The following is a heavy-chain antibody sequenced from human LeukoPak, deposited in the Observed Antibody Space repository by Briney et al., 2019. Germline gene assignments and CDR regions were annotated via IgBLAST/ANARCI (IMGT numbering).Heavy chain of an antibody. D-gene: IGHD3-3*01. CDR3: ATLGVKYYDPWSGYANWFGP. V-gene: IGHV3-23*01. CDR1: GFTFSSYS. CDR2: ISGSGGFT. Sequence: GGSLRLSCTASGFTFSSYSMAWVRQARGKGLEWVSCISGSGGFTDYADSVKGRFTISRDNSKNIVFLQMNSLTADDTAVYYCATLGVKYYDPWSGYANWFGPWGQGSLVTVSS. J-gene: IGHJ5*02.